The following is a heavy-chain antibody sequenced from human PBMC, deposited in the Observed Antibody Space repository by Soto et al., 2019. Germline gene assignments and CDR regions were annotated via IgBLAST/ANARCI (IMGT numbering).Heavy chain of an antibody. CDR1: GFTFSSYW. D-gene: IGHD3-9*01. CDR2: IKQDGSEK. CDR3: ARDFLPGYSDH. J-gene: IGHJ4*02. V-gene: IGHV3-7*01. Sequence: GSLRLSCEASGFTFSSYWMTWVRQAPGKGLEWVANIKQDGSEKYYVDSVKGRLTVSRDNAKKSLYLQMNSLRAEDTAIYYCARDFLPGYSDHWGQGTLVTVSS.